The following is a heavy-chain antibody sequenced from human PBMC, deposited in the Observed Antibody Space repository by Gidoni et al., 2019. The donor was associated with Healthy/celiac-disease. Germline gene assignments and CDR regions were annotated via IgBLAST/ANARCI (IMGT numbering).Heavy chain of an antibody. D-gene: IGHD3-3*01. V-gene: IGHV3-30-3*01. J-gene: IGHJ4*02. Sequence: QVQLVESGGGVVQPGRSLRLSCAASGFTFSSYAMHWVRQAPGKGLEWVAFISYDGSNKYYADSVKGRFTISRDNSKNTLYLQMNSLRAEDTAVYYCARVHKPGSIFGVADYWGQGTLVTVSS. CDR1: GFTFSSYA. CDR3: ARVHKPGSIFGVADY. CDR2: ISYDGSNK.